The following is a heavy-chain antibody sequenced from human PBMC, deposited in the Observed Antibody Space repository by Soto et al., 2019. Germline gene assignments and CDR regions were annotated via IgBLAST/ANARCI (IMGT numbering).Heavy chain of an antibody. J-gene: IGHJ4*02. Sequence: GGSLRLSCAVSGFIFSRYSMNWVRQAPGKGLEWVSSIGTSGSYIYDTDSVKGRFTISRDNTKDSLYLQMNSLRAEDTAIYYCAKDSGSYHFDYWGQGTLVTVSS. V-gene: IGHV3-21*01. D-gene: IGHD1-26*01. CDR2: IGTSGSYI. CDR3: AKDSGSYHFDY. CDR1: GFIFSRYS.